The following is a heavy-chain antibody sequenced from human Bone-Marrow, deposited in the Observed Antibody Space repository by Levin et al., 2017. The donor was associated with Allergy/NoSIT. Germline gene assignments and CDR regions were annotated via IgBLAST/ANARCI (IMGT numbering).Heavy chain of an antibody. V-gene: IGHV3-9*01. D-gene: IGHD6-19*01. Sequence: HPGGSLRLSCAASGFTFDDYAMHWVRQAPGKGLEWVSGISWNSGSIGYADSVKGRFTISRDNAKNSLYLQMNSLRAEDTALYYCAKAPHSSGWNNYFDYWGQGTLVTVSS. CDR2: ISWNSGSI. CDR3: AKAPHSSGWNNYFDY. J-gene: IGHJ4*02. CDR1: GFTFDDYA.